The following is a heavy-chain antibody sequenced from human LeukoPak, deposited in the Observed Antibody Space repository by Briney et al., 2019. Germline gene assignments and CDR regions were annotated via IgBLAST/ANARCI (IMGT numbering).Heavy chain of an antibody. D-gene: IGHD4-17*01. Sequence: PSGTLSLTCTFSGGSISSSDYYWALLRQPPRKGLEWIGIVYYSGSTTYNPSLKSRVTISVDTSNNQFSLKLRSVTAADTALYFCARAGSTVIHYWGQGTLVTVSS. CDR2: VYYSGST. CDR1: GGSISSSDYY. V-gene: IGHV4-39*01. J-gene: IGHJ4*02. CDR3: ARAGSTVIHY.